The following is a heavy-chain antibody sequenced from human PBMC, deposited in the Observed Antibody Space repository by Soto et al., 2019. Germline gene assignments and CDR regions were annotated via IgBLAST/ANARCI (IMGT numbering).Heavy chain of an antibody. CDR2: ISSSSSTI. CDR3: ARDSGRGIAAAGGENADAFDI. CDR1: GFTFSSYS. V-gene: IGHV3-48*01. D-gene: IGHD6-13*01. Sequence: GGSLRLSCAASGFTFSSYSMNWVRQAPGKGLEWVSYISSSSSTIYYADSVKGRFTISRDNAKNSLYLQMNSLRAEDTAVYYCARDSGRGIAAAGGENADAFDIWGQGTMVTVSS. J-gene: IGHJ3*02.